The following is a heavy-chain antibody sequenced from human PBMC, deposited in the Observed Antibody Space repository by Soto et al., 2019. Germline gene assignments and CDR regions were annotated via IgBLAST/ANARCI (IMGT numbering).Heavy chain of an antibody. CDR2: ISYDGSNK. J-gene: IGHJ6*02. CDR1: GFTFSSYA. V-gene: IGHV3-30-3*01. Sequence: PGGSLRLSCAASGFTFSSYAMHWVRQAPGKWLEWVAVISYDGSNKYYADSVKGRFTISRDNSKNTLYLQMNSLRAEDTAVYYCARDHRPFVGDYYYYYGMDVWGQGTTVTVSS. D-gene: IGHD3-10*01. CDR3: ARDHRPFVGDYYYYYGMDV.